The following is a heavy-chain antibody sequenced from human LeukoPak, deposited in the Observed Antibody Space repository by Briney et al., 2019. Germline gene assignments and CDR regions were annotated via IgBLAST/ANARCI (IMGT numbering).Heavy chain of an antibody. J-gene: IGHJ6*03. CDR2: IKQDDSKR. CDR1: GFTFSSYF. V-gene: IGHV3-7*01. CDR3: ARVLRYCSGGNCYSGGLGYMDV. D-gene: IGHD2-15*01. Sequence: GGSLRLSCEVSGFTFSSYFMSWVRQAPGKGLEWVANIKQDDSKRSYADSVKGRFIISRDNVKRSVYLQMNSLRAEDTAMYYCARVLRYCSGGNCYSGGLGYMDVWGKGTTVTISS.